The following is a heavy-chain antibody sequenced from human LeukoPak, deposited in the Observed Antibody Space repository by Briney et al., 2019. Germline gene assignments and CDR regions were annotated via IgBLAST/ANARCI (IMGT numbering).Heavy chain of an antibody. CDR3: ARGILPNWFDP. V-gene: IGHV3-53*01. CDR1: GFTVSSNY. J-gene: IGHJ5*02. CDR2: IYSGGST. Sequence: QPGGSLRLSCAASGFTVSSNYMSWVRQAPGKGLEWVSVIYSGGSTYYADSVKGRFTISRDNSKNTLYLQMNGLRAEDTAVYYCARGILPNWFDPWGQGTLVTVSS. D-gene: IGHD3-9*01.